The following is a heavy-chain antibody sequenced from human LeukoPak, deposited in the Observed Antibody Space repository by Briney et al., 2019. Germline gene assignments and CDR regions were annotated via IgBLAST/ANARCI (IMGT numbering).Heavy chain of an antibody. J-gene: IGHJ4*02. D-gene: IGHD2-2*01. CDR3: AKRGDCSGTCTYDY. CDR1: GFTFSSYA. CDR2: VGGSGVKT. V-gene: IGHV3-23*01. Sequence: GGSLRLSCAASGFTFSSYAMSWVRQAPGKGLEWVSIVGGSGVKTYYADSVKGRFTISRDNSKNTVYLQMNSLRAEDTAVYYCAKRGDCSGTCTYDYWGQGTLVTVSS.